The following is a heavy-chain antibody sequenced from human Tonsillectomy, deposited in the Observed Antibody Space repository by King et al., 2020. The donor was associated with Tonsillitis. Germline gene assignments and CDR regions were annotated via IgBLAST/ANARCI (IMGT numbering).Heavy chain of an antibody. J-gene: IGHJ1*01. D-gene: IGHD2/OR15-2a*01. CDR1: GGSISSGSYY. V-gene: IGHV4-61*02. Sequence: QLQESGPGLVKPSQTLSLTCTVSGGSISSGSYYWSWIRQSAGKGLEWIGHIYTSGSTNYNPSLKSRVTISVDTSRNQFSLKLNSVTAADTAVYYCARGPDTRYCKSKTGGQHGGQGTLVTVTS. CDR2: IYTSGST. CDR3: ARGPDTRYCKSKTGGQH.